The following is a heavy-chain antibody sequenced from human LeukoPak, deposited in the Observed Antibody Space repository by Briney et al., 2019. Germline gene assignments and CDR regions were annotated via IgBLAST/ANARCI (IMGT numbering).Heavy chain of an antibody. CDR3: VRQFAS. CDR2: VSGSGSTV. V-gene: IGHV3-48*01. CDR1: TYMFNNYW. J-gene: IGHJ4*02. Sequence: GESLRLSCAGSTYMFNNYWMTWVRQAPGKRLEWVAYVSGSGSTVYYADSVKGRFTISRDNGKSSLYLQMNSLRVEDTALYYCVRQFASWGQGTLVTVSS.